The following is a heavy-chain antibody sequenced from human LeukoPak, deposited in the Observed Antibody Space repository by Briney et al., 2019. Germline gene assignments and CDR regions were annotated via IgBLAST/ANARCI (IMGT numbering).Heavy chain of an antibody. CDR3: AKDTYYYGSGSYSAFDP. CDR1: GFTFSSYS. D-gene: IGHD3-10*01. CDR2: ISSSSSYI. J-gene: IGHJ5*02. Sequence: GGSLRLSCAASGFTFSSYSMNWVRQAPGKGLEWVSSISSSSSYIYYADSVKGRFTISRDNSKNTLYLQMNSLRAEDTAVYYCAKDTYYYGSGSYSAFDPWGQGTLVTVSS. V-gene: IGHV3-21*01.